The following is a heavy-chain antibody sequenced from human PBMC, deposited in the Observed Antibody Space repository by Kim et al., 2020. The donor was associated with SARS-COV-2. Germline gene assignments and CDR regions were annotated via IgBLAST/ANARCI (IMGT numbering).Heavy chain of an antibody. V-gene: IGHV3-23*01. Sequence: GGSLRLSCAASGFTVRNNGMSCVRQAPGKGLEWVSGISDTGVNTYYIDSVKGRFTISRDNSMNILYLQMNSLRAEDTALYYCTRDSGWLTENWGQGTLVTVSS. CDR3: TRDSGWLTEN. J-gene: IGHJ4*02. D-gene: IGHD3-10*01. CDR1: GFTVRNNG. CDR2: ISDTGVNT.